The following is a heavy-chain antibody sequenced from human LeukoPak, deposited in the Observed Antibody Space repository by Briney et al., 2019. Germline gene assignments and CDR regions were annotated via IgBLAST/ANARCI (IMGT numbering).Heavy chain of an antibody. J-gene: IGHJ4*02. CDR2: IYYGGST. CDR1: GGSINSGDYY. Sequence: SETLSLTCTVSGGSINSGDYYWSWIRQHPGKGLEWIGYIYYGGSTSYNPSLKSRVTISVDTSKNQFSLKLSSVTAADTAVYYCARDVLWFGERYFDFWGQGTLVTVSS. CDR3: ARDVLWFGERYFDF. V-gene: IGHV4-31*03. D-gene: IGHD3-10*01.